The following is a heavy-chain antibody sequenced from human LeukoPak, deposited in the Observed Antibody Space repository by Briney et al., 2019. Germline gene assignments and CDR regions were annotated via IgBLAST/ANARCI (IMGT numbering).Heavy chain of an antibody. CDR1: GGSISSGGYY. J-gene: IGHJ5*02. D-gene: IGHD2-2*02. V-gene: IGHV4-31*03. CDR3: ARGWKSCSSTSCYRAFDP. CDR2: IYYGGST. Sequence: SQTLSLTCTVSGGSISSGGYYWSWIRQHPGKGLEWIGYIYYGGSTYYNPSLKSRVTISVDTSKNQFSLKLSSVTAADTAVYYCARGWKSCSSTSCYRAFDPWGQGTLVTVSS.